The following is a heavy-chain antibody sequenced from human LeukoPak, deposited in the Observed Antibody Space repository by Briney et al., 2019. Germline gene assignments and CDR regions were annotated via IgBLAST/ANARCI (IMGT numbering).Heavy chain of an antibody. CDR2: IKQDGSEK. V-gene: IGHV3-7*01. D-gene: IGHD3-9*01. Sequence: GGSLRLSCAASGFTFSAYWLSWVRQAPGKGLEWVANIKQDGSEKNYVDSVRGRFTSSRDNAKRSLFLQMNSLRAEDTAVYYCARDFRPYDTSRSPGHFDLWGRGTLVTVSS. CDR1: GFTFSAYW. J-gene: IGHJ2*01. CDR3: ARDFRPYDTSRSPGHFDL.